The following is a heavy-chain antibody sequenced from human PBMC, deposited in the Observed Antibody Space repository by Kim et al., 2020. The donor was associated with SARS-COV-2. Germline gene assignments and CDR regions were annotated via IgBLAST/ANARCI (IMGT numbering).Heavy chain of an antibody. Sequence: SETLSLTCAVYGGSFSGYYWSWIRQPPGKGLEWIGEINHSGSTNYNPSLKSRVTISVDTSKNQFSLKLSSVTAADTAVYYCARGFGEYSNWFDPWGQGTL. CDR3: ARGFGEYSNWFDP. CDR1: GGSFSGYY. V-gene: IGHV4-34*01. D-gene: IGHD3-10*01. CDR2: INHSGST. J-gene: IGHJ5*02.